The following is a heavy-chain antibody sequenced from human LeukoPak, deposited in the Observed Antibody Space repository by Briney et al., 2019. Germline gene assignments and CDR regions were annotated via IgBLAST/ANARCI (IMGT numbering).Heavy chain of an antibody. CDR2: INTDGSST. CDR3: ARGPRYSYGSASYYNGLFDS. Sequence: GGSLRLSCAASGFTFSSHWMHWVRQAPGKGLVWVSRINTDGSSTNYVDSVKGRFTISRDNAKSTLYVQMNSLRAEDTAVYYCARGPRYSYGSASYYNGLFDSWGQGTLVTVSS. D-gene: IGHD3-10*01. CDR1: GFTFSSHW. J-gene: IGHJ4*02. V-gene: IGHV3-74*01.